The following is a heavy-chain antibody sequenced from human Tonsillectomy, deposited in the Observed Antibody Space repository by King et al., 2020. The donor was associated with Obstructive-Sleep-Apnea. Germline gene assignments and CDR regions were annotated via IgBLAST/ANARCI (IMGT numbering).Heavy chain of an antibody. V-gene: IGHV1-8*01. CDR1: GYTFTSYD. Sequence: VQLVESGAEVKKPGASVKVSCKASGYTFTSYDINWGRQATGQGLEWMGWMNTNSGNTGYAQKFQGRVTMTRNTSISTAYMEMSSLRSEVTAVYYCARGPYYYDSSGYEGAYYFDYWGQGTLVTVSS. J-gene: IGHJ4*02. CDR2: MNTNSGNT. D-gene: IGHD3-22*01. CDR3: ARGPYYYDSSGYEGAYYFDY.